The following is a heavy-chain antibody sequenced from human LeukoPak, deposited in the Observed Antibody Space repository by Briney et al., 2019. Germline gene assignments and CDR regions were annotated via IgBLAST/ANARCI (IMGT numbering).Heavy chain of an antibody. CDR3: AKEYSGYYYYMDV. CDR1: GFTFSSYA. V-gene: IGHV3-23*01. Sequence: PGGSLRLSCAASGFTFSSYAMHWVRQAPGKGLEWVSALSGSGGNTFYADSVKGRFTISRDNSKNTLYLQMNSLRAEDTAVYYCAKEYSGYYYYMDVWGKGTTVTVSS. D-gene: IGHD1-26*01. CDR2: LSGSGGNT. J-gene: IGHJ6*03.